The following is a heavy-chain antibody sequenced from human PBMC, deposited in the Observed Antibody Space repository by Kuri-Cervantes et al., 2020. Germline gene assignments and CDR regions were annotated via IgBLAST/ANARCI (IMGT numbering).Heavy chain of an antibody. CDR3: ARQTGEGGRRYYSYIDV. CDR1: GGSIRSSSYY. V-gene: IGHV4-39*07. Sequence: SETLSLSCTVSGGSIRSSSYYWGWFRQPPGKGLEWIGSFFHPGNTYYKAALKSRVTISVDTSKNQFSLKVRSVTAADTAVYYCARQTGEGGRRYYSYIDVWGKGTTVTVSS. CDR2: FFHPGNT. D-gene: IGHD7-27*01. J-gene: IGHJ6*03.